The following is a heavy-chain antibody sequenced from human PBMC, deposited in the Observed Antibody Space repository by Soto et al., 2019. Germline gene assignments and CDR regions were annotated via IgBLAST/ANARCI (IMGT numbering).Heavy chain of an antibody. CDR2: INPSGGST. CDR3: ARDRSLAARSSSLDY. J-gene: IGHJ4*02. V-gene: IGHV1-46*01. D-gene: IGHD6-6*01. Sequence: GASVKVSCKASGYTFTSYYMHWVRQAPGQGLEWMGIINPSGGSTSYAQKFQGRVTMTRDTSTSTVYMELSSLRSEDTAVYYCARDRSLAARSSSLDYWGQGTLVTVSS. CDR1: GYTFTSYY.